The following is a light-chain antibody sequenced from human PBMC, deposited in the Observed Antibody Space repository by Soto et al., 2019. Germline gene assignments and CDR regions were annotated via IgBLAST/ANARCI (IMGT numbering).Light chain of an antibody. Sequence: QSALTQPASVSGSPGQSITISCTGTGSDVGVYNYFSWYQQHPGKAPKVMIYDVSNRPSGVSNRFSGSKSGNTASLTISGLQAEDEADYYCSSYTSASTPLVFGGGTKLTVL. CDR3: SSYTSASTPLV. CDR1: GSDVGVYNY. J-gene: IGLJ2*01. V-gene: IGLV2-14*01. CDR2: DVS.